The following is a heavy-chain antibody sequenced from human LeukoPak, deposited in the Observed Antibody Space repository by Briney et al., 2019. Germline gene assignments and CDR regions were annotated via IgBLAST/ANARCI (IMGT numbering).Heavy chain of an antibody. CDR3: VKDSPPRYSGSPPAY. J-gene: IGHJ4*02. Sequence: GGSLRLSCAASGFTLSNCWMTWFRQAPGKGLEWVANINQDGSVQSYVDSVKGRFTISKDNAKNSLYLKMNSLRVEDTAVYYCVKDSPPRYSGSPPAYWGQGTLVTVSS. D-gene: IGHD1-26*01. V-gene: IGHV3-7*01. CDR2: INQDGSVQ. CDR1: GFTLSNCW.